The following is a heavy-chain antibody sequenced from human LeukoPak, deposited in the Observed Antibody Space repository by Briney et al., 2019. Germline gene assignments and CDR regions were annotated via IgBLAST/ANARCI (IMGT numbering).Heavy chain of an antibody. D-gene: IGHD2-2*01. Sequence: SETLSLTCTVSGGSISSYYWSWIRQPPGKGLEWIGYIYHSGSTDYNPSLKSRVTISVDTSKSQFSLKLSSVTAADTAVYYCARYCSSTSCHTASFDYWGQGTLVTVSS. V-gene: IGHV4-59*01. CDR3: ARYCSSTSCHTASFDY. CDR1: GGSISSYY. J-gene: IGHJ4*02. CDR2: IYHSGST.